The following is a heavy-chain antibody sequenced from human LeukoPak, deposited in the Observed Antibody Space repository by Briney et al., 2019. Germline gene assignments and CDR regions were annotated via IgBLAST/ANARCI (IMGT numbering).Heavy chain of an antibody. CDR2: INPNSGDT. CDR3: ASPKKYFDPTAAFDI. CDR1: GYTFTGYY. V-gene: IGHV1-2*02. J-gene: IGHJ3*02. D-gene: IGHD3-9*01. Sequence: ASVKVSCKASGYTFTGYYMRWVRQAPGQGLEWMGWINPNSGDTNYAQKFQGRVTMTRDTPISTAYMELSRLRSDDTAVYYCASPKKYFDPTAAFDIWGQGTLVTVSS.